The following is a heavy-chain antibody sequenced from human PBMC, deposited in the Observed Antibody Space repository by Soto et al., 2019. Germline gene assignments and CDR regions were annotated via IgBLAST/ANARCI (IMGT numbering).Heavy chain of an antibody. D-gene: IGHD2-2*02. Sequence: PGESLKISCKGSGYSFTSYWIGWVRQMPGKGLEWMGIIYPGDSDTRYSPSFQGQVAISADKSISTAYLQWSSLKASDTAMYYCARHGVVVPAAIEEDYYYYYGMDVWGQGTTFTVSS. V-gene: IGHV5-51*01. CDR2: IYPGDSDT. CDR1: GYSFTSYW. J-gene: IGHJ6*02. CDR3: ARHGVVVPAAIEEDYYYYYGMDV.